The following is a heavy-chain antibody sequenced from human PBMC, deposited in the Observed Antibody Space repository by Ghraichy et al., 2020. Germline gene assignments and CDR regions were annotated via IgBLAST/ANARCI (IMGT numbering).Heavy chain of an antibody. CDR1: GGSISSYY. Sequence: SETLSLTCTVSGGSISSYYWSWIRQPPGKGLEWIGYIYYSGTTNYNPSLKSRVIISVDTSKNQFSLKLSSVTAADTAVYHCARGYSRASKNQYYYYGMDVWGQGTTVTVSS. D-gene: IGHD4-11*01. CDR3: ARGYSRASKNQYYYYGMDV. CDR2: IYYSGTT. V-gene: IGHV4-59*01. J-gene: IGHJ6*02.